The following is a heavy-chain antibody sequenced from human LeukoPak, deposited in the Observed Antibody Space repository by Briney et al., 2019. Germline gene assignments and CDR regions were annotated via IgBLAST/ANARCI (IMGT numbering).Heavy chain of an antibody. CDR3: ARDGMVRGPHYDGFDY. Sequence: PGGSLRLSCAASELTFSIYAMSWVRQAPGKGLEWVSYISSSSSTIYYADSVKGRFTISRDNAKNSLYLQMNSLRDEDTAVYYCARDGMVRGPHYDGFDYWGQGTLVTVSS. D-gene: IGHD3-10*01. V-gene: IGHV3-48*02. CDR2: ISSSSSTI. J-gene: IGHJ4*02. CDR1: ELTFSIYA.